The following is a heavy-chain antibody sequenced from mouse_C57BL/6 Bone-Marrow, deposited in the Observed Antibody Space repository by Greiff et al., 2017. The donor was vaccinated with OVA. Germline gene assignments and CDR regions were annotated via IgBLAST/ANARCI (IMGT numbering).Heavy chain of an antibody. CDR3: TRCDYGSSPFAY. D-gene: IGHD1-1*01. CDR2: IYPGTGGT. J-gene: IGHJ3*01. Sequence: QVQLQQSGAELVRPGASVTLSCKASGYTFTDYEMHWVKQTPGQGLEWIGAIYPGTGGTTYNQKFKGKATLTADKSSSTAYMELRSLTSEDSAVYDDTRCDYGSSPFAYWGQGTLVTVSA. CDR1: GYTFTDYE. V-gene: IGHV1-15*01.